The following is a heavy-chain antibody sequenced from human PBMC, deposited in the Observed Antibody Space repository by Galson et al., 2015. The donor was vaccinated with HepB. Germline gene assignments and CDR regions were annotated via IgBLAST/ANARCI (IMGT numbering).Heavy chain of an antibody. CDR1: GYTFTGYY. V-gene: IGHV1-2*02. CDR2: INHNRGGT. Sequence: SVKVSCKASGYTFTGYYMHWVRQAPGQGLEWMGWINHNRGGTNYAQKFQGRVTTTRDTSISTAYMELSRLRSDDTAVYYCARVGTVVTQQNYFDYWGQGTLVTVSS. CDR3: ARVGTVVTQQNYFDY. D-gene: IGHD4-23*01. J-gene: IGHJ4*02.